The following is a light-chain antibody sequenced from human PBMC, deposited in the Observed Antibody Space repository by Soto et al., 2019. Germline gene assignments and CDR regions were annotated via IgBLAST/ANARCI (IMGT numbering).Light chain of an antibody. CDR1: QTVSSSY. CDR2: GAS. CDR3: QQYNNWPPV. V-gene: IGKV3-15*01. J-gene: IGKJ3*01. Sequence: IVLTQSPGTLSLSPGERATLSCRASQTVSSSYLAWYQQKPGQAPRLLIYGASTRATGIPARFSGSGSGTEFTLTISSLQSEDFAVYYCQQYNNWPPVFGPGTKVDIK.